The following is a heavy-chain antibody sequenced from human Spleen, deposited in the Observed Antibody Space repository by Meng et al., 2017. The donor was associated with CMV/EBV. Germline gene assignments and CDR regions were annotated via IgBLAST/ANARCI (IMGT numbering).Heavy chain of an antibody. V-gene: IGHV1-2*02. D-gene: IGHD2-2*01. CDR2: INPNTGGI. J-gene: IGHJ5*02. Sequence: AAYDIHWVRQAPGQGLEWMGWINPNTGGINYAPRFQGRVTMTRETSINTAYMELSSLRSDDTAIYYCTKDRYCSSRDCKWNWFDPWGQGTLVTVSS. CDR3: TKDRYCSSRDCKWNWFDP. CDR1: AAYD.